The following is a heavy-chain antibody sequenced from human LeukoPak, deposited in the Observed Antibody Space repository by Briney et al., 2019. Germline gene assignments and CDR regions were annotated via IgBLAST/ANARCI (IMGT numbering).Heavy chain of an antibody. CDR1: GFTFSSYW. Sequence: GGSLRLSCAASGFTFSSYWMHWVRQAPGKGLVWVSRINSDGSSTSYADSVKGRFTISRDNAKNSLYLQMNSLRAEDTAVYYCARDARGVVRFLEWQNAFDIWGQGTMVTVSS. D-gene: IGHD3-3*01. J-gene: IGHJ3*02. CDR3: ARDARGVVRFLEWQNAFDI. CDR2: INSDGSST. V-gene: IGHV3-74*01.